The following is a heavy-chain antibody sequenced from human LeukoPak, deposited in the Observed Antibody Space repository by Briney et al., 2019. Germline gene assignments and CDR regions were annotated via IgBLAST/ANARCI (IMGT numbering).Heavy chain of an antibody. CDR3: AREGALELLPRDWFDP. J-gene: IGHJ5*02. D-gene: IGHD1-26*01. CDR1: GYTFTGYY. CDR2: INPNSGGT. Sequence: ASVKVSCKASGYTFTGYYMHWVRQAPGQGLEWMGWINPNSGGTNYAQKFQGRVTMTRDTSISTAYMELSRLRSDDTAGYYCAREGALELLPRDWFDPWGRGTLVTVSS. V-gene: IGHV1-2*02.